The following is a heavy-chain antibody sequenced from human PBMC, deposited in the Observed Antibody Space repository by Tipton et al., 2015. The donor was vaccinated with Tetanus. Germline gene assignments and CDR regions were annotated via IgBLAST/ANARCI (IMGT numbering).Heavy chain of an antibody. V-gene: IGHV4-39*01. CDR1: GGSIRGGTFY. D-gene: IGHD3-3*01. CDR2: IYESGDT. Sequence: TLSLTCTVSGGSIRGGTFYWDWIRQPPGKGLEWIGSIYESGDTYYIPYLKSRVTISVDTSKNQFSLNLNSMAAADTGVYYCARHQSGYFTPFDYWGQGNLVTVSS. J-gene: IGHJ4*02. CDR3: ARHQSGYFTPFDY.